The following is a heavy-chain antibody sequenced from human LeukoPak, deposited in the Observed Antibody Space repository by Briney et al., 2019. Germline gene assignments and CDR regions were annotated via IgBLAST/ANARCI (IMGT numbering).Heavy chain of an antibody. D-gene: IGHD6-19*01. V-gene: IGHV4-59*01. Sequence: SETLSLTCSVSGGSISSSYWSWIRQAPGKGPEWIGYIFYTGSNDYSPSLKSRVTISVDTSKNQFSLRVNSVTAADTAVYYCARAIYSRAWYTSDIWGQGTVVTVSA. J-gene: IGHJ3*02. CDR2: IFYTGSN. CDR1: GGSISSSY. CDR3: ARAIYSRAWYTSDI.